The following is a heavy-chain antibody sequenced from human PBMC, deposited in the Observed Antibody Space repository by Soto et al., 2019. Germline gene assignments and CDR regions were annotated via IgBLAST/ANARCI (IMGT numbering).Heavy chain of an antibody. CDR1: GYTLTELS. D-gene: IGHD2-2*01. CDR2: FDPEDGET. J-gene: IGHJ6*02. V-gene: IGHV1-24*01. CDR3: ATGDIVVVPAAMTGNIYYYYYGMDV. Sequence: GASVKVSCKVSGYTLTELSMHWVRQAPGKGLEWMGGFDPEDGETIYAQKFQGRVTMTEGTSTDTAYMELSSLRSEDTAVYYCATGDIVVVPAAMTGNIYYYYYGMDVWGQRTTVTVSS.